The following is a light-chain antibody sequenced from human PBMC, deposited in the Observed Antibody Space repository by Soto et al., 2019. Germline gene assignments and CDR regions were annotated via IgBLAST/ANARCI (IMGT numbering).Light chain of an antibody. CDR2: YVS. Sequence: QSALTQPRSVSGSPGQSVTISCTGTSSDVVSCYQQHPGKAHKLIIHYVSQRPSGVPDRFSGSKSGNTASLTISALQAEDEADYYCCSSSGDVTRVFGGGTKVTVL. CDR1: SSDV. V-gene: IGLV2-11*01. J-gene: IGLJ3*02. CDR3: CSSSGDVTRV.